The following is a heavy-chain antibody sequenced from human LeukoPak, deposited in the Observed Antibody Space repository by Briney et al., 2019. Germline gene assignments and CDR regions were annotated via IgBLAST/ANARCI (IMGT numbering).Heavy chain of an antibody. D-gene: IGHD6-13*01. CDR3: AKAPKPGIAAIGDH. J-gene: IGHJ4*02. Sequence: GGSLRLSCATSGFTFSSFGMHWVRQAPGKGLEWVAFIRFDGSNAYYVDSVKGRFTISRDNSKNTLFLQMNSLRTEDTAVYYCAKAPKPGIAAIGDHWGQGTLVTVSS. V-gene: IGHV3-30*02. CDR2: IRFDGSNA. CDR1: GFTFSSFG.